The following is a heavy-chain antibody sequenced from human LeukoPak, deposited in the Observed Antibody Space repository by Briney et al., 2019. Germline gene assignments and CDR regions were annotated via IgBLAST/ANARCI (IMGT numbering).Heavy chain of an antibody. Sequence: ASVKVSCKASGYTFTSYGISWVRQAPGQGLEWMGWINAYNGNTNYAQKLQGRVTMTTDTSTSTAYMELRSLRSDDTAVYYCARAVVVAANYYYYYMDVWGKGTTVTISS. J-gene: IGHJ6*03. CDR3: ARAVVVAANYYYYYMDV. CDR2: INAYNGNT. CDR1: GYTFTSYG. D-gene: IGHD2-15*01. V-gene: IGHV1-18*01.